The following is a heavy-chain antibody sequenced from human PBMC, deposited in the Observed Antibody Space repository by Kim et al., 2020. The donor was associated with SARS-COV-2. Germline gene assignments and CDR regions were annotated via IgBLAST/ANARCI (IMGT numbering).Heavy chain of an antibody. V-gene: IGHV3-74*01. D-gene: IGHD7-27*01. J-gene: IGHJ4*02. CDR2: INSDGSNT. Sequence: GGSLRLSCAASGFTFSNYWMQWVRQVPGKGLVWVSHINSDGSNTNYADSVKGRFTISRDNAKNTLYLQMNSLRAEDTAVYYCASDTWGLDYWCQGTLVTV. CDR1: GFTFSNYW. CDR3: ASDTWGLDY.